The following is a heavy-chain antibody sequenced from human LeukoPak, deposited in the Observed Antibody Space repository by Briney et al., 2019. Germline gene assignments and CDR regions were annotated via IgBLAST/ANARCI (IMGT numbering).Heavy chain of an antibody. CDR1: GFTFSSYA. CDR3: AKDIIRKVGEFGRIGYFDY. CDR2: ISGSGGST. D-gene: IGHD3-10*01. V-gene: IGHV3-23*01. J-gene: IGHJ4*02. Sequence: PGGSLRLSCAASGFTFSSYAMSWVRQAPGKGLEWVSAISGSGGSTYYADSVKGRFTIARDNAKNSLYLQMNSLRAEDPALYYCAKDIIRKVGEFGRIGYFDYWGQGTLVTVSS.